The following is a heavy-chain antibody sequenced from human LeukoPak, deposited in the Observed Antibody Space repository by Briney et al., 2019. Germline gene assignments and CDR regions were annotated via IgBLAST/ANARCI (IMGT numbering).Heavy chain of an antibody. V-gene: IGHV7-4-1*02. CDR1: GYTFTSYA. D-gene: IGHD5-24*01. CDR3: ARDSTQMATITDAFDI. Sequence: ASVKVSCKASGYTFTSYAMNCVRQAPGQGLEWMGWINTNTGNPTYAQGFTGRFVFSLDTSVSTAYLQISSLKAEDTAVYYCARDSTQMATITDAFDIWGQGTMVTVSS. CDR2: INTNTGNP. J-gene: IGHJ3*02.